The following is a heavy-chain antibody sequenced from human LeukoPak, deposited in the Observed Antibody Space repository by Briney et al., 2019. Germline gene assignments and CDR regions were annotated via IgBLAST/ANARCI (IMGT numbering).Heavy chain of an antibody. V-gene: IGHV3-48*02. Sequence: GGSLRPSCAAAGFTFSSYSMNWVRQAPGKGLEWVSDFGSSSSTIYYADSVKGRFTISRDNAKNSLYLQMNSLRDEDTAVYYCSRDGEYHYDSSGYYYWGQGTLVTVSS. CDR2: FGSSSSTI. D-gene: IGHD3-22*01. CDR3: SRDGEYHYDSSGYYY. J-gene: IGHJ4*02. CDR1: GFTFSSYS.